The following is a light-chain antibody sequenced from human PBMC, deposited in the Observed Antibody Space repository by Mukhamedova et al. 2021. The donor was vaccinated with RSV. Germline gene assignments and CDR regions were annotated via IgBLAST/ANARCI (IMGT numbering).Light chain of an antibody. J-gene: IGLJ1*01. CDR3: SSYTTSTFYV. CDR1: SDIATYNY. Sequence: SDIATYNYVSWYQHHPGQAPRLIIFDVTNRPSGVSNHFSGSKSGNTASLTISGLQAEDEANYYCSSYTTSTFYVFGTGTQVTV. V-gene: IGLV2-14*03. CDR2: DVT.